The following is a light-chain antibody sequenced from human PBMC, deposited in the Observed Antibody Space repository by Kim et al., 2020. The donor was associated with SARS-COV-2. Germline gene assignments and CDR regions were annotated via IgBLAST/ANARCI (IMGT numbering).Light chain of an antibody. V-gene: IGKV3-11*01. CDR3: QQRRSWPLT. CDR2: DTS. J-gene: IGKJ4*01. Sequence: PGERATLPVRASQSVTGRVSWYQQRPGQAPRLLIYDTSNRATGIPARFSGSGSGTDFTLTISSLEPEDFAVYYCQQRRSWPLTFGGGTKVDIK. CDR1: QSVTGR.